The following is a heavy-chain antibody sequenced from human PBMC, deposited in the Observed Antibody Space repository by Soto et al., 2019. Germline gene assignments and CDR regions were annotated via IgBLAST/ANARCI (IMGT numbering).Heavy chain of an antibody. J-gene: IGHJ4*02. CDR2: ISAYNGNT. V-gene: IGHV1-18*01. CDR1: GYTFTSFA. Sequence: QVQLGQSGAEVKKPGASVKVSCKASGYTFTSFAVTWVRQAPGQGLEWMGWISAYNGNTNYAQKLQGRVTMTTDTSTSTAYMELRSLRSDDTAVYYCARSSLSIAVAGPFDYWGQGTLVTVSS. D-gene: IGHD6-19*01. CDR3: ARSSLSIAVAGPFDY.